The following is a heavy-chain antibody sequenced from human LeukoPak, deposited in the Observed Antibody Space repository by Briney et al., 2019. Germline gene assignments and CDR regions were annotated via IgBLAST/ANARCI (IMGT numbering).Heavy chain of an antibody. D-gene: IGHD6-25*01. CDR1: GGSISSSNYF. Sequence: KPSETLSLTCTVSGGSISSSNYFWGWIRQPPGKGLVWIGNIYYSGSTYYNPSLKSRVTISVDTSKNQFSLQLSSVTVADTAVYYCARQLYSSATVWGQGTTVTVSS. J-gene: IGHJ6*02. CDR2: IYYSGST. V-gene: IGHV4-39*01. CDR3: ARQLYSSATV.